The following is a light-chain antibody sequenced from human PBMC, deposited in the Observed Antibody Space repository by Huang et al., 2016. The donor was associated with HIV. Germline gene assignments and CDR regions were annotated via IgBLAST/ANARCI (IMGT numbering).Light chain of an antibody. V-gene: IGKV3-20*01. J-gene: IGKJ2*01. CDR1: QTISSNY. CDR2: GTS. CDR3: QQYGNSPPYT. Sequence: EVVLTQSQGTLSLSPGERATLSCRASQTISSNYFAWYQQKPGQAPRLLIYGTSNRATGIPDRFSGSGSGTDCTLTISRLEPEDFAVYYCQQYGNSPPYTFGQGTTLDIK.